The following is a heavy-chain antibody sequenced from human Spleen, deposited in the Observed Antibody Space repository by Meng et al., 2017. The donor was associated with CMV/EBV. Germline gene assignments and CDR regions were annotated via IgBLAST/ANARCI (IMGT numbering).Heavy chain of an antibody. J-gene: IGHJ4*02. CDR3: DGRGDCGGDCFHSYFPY. Sequence: SVKVSCKASGATFSTSVFTWVRKAPGQGLEWMGGIIPIFGSPDYAQRFQDRVTITAEESTSTAYMELSSLRAEDTAVYYCDGRGDCGGDCFHSYFPYWGQGTLVTVSS. CDR2: IIPIFGSP. D-gene: IGHD2-21*01. CDR1: GATFSTSV. V-gene: IGHV1-69*13.